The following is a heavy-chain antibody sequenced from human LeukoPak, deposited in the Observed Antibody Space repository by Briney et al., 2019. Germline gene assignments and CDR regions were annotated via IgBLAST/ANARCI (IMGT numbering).Heavy chain of an antibody. CDR1: GFTVSSYA. CDR3: AKESYDSSGANWFDP. CDR2: ISGSGGST. V-gene: IGHV3-23*01. J-gene: IGHJ5*02. Sequence: SGGSLRLSCAASGFTVSSYAMSWVRQAPGKGLEWVSAISGSGGSTYYADSVKGRFTISRDNSKNTLYLQMNSLRAEDTAVYYCAKESYDSSGANWFDPWGQGTLVTVSS. D-gene: IGHD3-22*01.